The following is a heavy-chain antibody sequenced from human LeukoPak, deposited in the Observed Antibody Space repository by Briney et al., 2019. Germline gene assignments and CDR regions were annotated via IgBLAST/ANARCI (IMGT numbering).Heavy chain of an antibody. J-gene: IGHJ4*02. D-gene: IGHD6-19*01. CDR2: ITWNSHSI. V-gene: IGHV3-9*01. Sequence: GTSLRLSCAASGFTFVDYSMHWVRQAPGKGLEWVSGITWNSHSIAYADSVKGRFTISRDNAKNTLYLQMNSLRAEDTAVYYCARVYSSGWEFDYWGQGTLVTVSS. CDR1: GFTFVDYS. CDR3: ARVYSSGWEFDY.